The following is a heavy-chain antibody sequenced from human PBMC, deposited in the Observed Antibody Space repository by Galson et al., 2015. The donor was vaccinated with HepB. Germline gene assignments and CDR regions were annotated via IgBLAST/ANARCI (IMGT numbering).Heavy chain of an antibody. CDR2: IYSDGRT. J-gene: IGHJ3*02. D-gene: IGHD5-24*01. V-gene: IGHV3-66*01. CDR1: GFTVSSKY. Sequence: SLRLSCAASGFTVSSKYMSWVRQAPGKGLEWVSVIYSDGRTKYADSVKGRFTISRDNSKNTLCLQTNSLRAEDTAVYYCARDVHGYNSFDIWGQGTMVTVSS. CDR3: ARDVHGYNSFDI.